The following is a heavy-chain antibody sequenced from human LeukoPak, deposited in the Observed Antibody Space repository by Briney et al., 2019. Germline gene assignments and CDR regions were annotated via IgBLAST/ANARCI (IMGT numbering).Heavy chain of an antibody. CDR2: MNPNSGNT. CDR3: ARARMTAAGTRFDY. Sequence: ASVKVSCKASGYTFTSYDINWVRQATGQGLEWMGWMNPNSGNTGYAQKFQGRVTMTRNTSIGTAYMELSSLRSEDTAVYYCARARMTAAGTRFDYWGQGTLVTVSS. J-gene: IGHJ4*02. D-gene: IGHD6-13*01. CDR1: GYTFTSYD. V-gene: IGHV1-8*01.